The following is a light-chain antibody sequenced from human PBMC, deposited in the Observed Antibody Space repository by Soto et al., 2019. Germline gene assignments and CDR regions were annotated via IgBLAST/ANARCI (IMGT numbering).Light chain of an antibody. V-gene: IGKV1-27*01. CDR2: AAS. CDR1: QGISNY. Sequence: DIQMTQSPSSLSASVGARVTITCRPSQGISNYLAWYQQRPGKVPKLLIYAASTLQSGVPSRFSGSGSGTDFTLTISSLQPEDVATYYCQNYNTAPPVTFGGGTKVDIK. J-gene: IGKJ4*01. CDR3: QNYNTAPPVT.